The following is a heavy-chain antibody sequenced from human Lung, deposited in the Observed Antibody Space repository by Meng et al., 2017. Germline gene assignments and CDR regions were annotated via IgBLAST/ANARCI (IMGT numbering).Heavy chain of an antibody. CDR1: GYTFTSYG. V-gene: IGHV1-18*01. Sequence: QVQSAQFGDDVKKPGASVKVDCKASGYTFTSYGISWVRQAPGQGLEWMGWISGYNGNTNYAQKFQGRVTMTTDTSTSTAYMELRSLRPDDTAVYYCARDRYCSTTSCTGWFDPWGQGTLVTVSS. CDR3: ARDRYCSTTSCTGWFDP. CDR2: ISGYNGNT. D-gene: IGHD2-2*01. J-gene: IGHJ5*02.